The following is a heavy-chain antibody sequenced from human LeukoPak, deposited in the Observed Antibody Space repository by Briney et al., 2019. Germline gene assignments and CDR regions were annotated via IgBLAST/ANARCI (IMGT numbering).Heavy chain of an antibody. V-gene: IGHV3-23*01. Sequence: GGSLRLSCAASGFTFSSYAMSGVRQAPGRGLEWVSAISGRGGSTYYADSVKGRFTISRDNSKNTLYLQMNSLRAEDTAVYYCAKDLFVVVVPAAILFDYWGQGTLVTVSS. D-gene: IGHD2-2*02. J-gene: IGHJ4*02. CDR1: GFTFSSYA. CDR3: AKDLFVVVVPAAILFDY. CDR2: ISGRGGST.